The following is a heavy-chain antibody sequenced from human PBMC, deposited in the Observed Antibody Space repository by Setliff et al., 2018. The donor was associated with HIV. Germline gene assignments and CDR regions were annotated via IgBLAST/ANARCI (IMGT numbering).Heavy chain of an antibody. Sequence: SGGSLRLSCAASGFTFSSYSMNWVRQAPGKGLEWVSSISSSSSYIFYADSVKGRFTISRDNAKNSLYLQMNSLRAEDTAVYSCARGSVAGSGGYFDYWGQGTLVTVSS. V-gene: IGHV3-21*01. D-gene: IGHD6-19*01. CDR1: GFTFSSYS. CDR2: ISSSSSYI. CDR3: ARGSVAGSGGYFDY. J-gene: IGHJ4*02.